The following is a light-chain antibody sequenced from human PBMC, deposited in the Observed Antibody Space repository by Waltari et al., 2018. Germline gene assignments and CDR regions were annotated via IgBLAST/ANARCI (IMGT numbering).Light chain of an antibody. CDR2: CAS. Sequence: VVTQSPDTLSVSPGERATVSCSASLSVGDHVAWYQQRAGQPPRLLIYCASARATDIPATFSGSGSGTEFTLTISSLQSGDFAVYYCQQYDSWPPYTFGQGTKLEMK. CDR3: QQYDSWPPYT. V-gene: IGKV3-15*01. J-gene: IGKJ2*01. CDR1: LSVGDH.